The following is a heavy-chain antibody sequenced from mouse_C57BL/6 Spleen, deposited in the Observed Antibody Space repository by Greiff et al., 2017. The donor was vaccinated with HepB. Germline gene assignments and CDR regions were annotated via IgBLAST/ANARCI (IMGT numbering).Heavy chain of an antibody. J-gene: IGHJ2*01. CDR2: ISDGGSYT. CDR3: AREENGKGTFDD. Sequence: EVKVVESGGGLVKPGGSLKLSCAASGFTFSSYAMSWVRQTPEKRLEWVATISDGGSYTYYPDNVKGRFTISRDNAKNNLYLQMSHLKSEDTAMYYCAREENGKGTFDDWGRGTTLTVSS. CDR1: GFTFSSYA. V-gene: IGHV5-4*01. D-gene: IGHD4-1*01.